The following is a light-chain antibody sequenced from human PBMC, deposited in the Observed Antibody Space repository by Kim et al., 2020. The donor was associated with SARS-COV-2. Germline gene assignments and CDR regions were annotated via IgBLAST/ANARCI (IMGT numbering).Light chain of an antibody. J-gene: IGKJ5*01. CDR1: QSVSSSY. Sequence: EIVLTQSPGTLSLSPGERATLSCRASQSVSSSYLAWYQQKPGQAPRLLIYGASSRATGIPDRFSGSGSGTDFTLTISSLESEDFALYYCHHYNNWSAEVTEVTFGQGTRLEIK. CDR2: GAS. CDR3: HHYNNWSAEVTEVT. V-gene: IGKV3-20*01.